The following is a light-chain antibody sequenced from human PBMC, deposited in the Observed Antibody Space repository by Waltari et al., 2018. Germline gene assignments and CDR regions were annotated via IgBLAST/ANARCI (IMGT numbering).Light chain of an antibody. Sequence: IVMTQTPLSLSVTPGQSASISRKSTQSLLHTEEKTFLYWYQQKPGQSPQLLIYEVSSRFSGVPDRFSGSGSGTDFTLKISRVETEDVGLYVCMQGLHLPYTFGQGTNLEIK. CDR3: MQGLHLPYT. V-gene: IGKV2-29*02. J-gene: IGKJ2*01. CDR1: QSLLHTEEKTF. CDR2: EVS.